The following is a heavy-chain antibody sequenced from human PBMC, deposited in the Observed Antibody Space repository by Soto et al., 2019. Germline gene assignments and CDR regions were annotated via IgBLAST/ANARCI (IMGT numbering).Heavy chain of an antibody. D-gene: IGHD5-18*01. CDR1: GGTFSSYT. CDR3: AKKGNTAGYYFDY. Sequence: QVQLVQSGAEVKKPGSSVKVSCKASGGTFSSYTISWVXXXPGXGLEWMGRIIPILGIANYAQKFQGRVTITADKSTSTAYMELSSLRSEDTAVYYCAKKGNTAGYYFDYWGQGTLVTVSS. V-gene: IGHV1-69*02. J-gene: IGHJ4*02. CDR2: IIPILGIA.